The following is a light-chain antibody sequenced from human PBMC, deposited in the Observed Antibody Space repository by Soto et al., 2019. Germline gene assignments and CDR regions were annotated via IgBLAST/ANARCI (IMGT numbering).Light chain of an antibody. CDR3: QQRSNWPLT. CDR1: QSVSSY. CDR2: DAS. Sequence: EIVLTQSPATLSLSPGERATLSCRASQSVSSYLAWYQQKPGQAPRLLIYDASTRATGIPGRFSGSGSGTDFTLTIISPEPEDVAVYYCQQRSNWPLTFGGGTRVEIK. V-gene: IGKV3-11*01. J-gene: IGKJ4*01.